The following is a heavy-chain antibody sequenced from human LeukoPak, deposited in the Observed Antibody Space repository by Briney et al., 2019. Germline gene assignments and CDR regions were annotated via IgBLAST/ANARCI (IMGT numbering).Heavy chain of an antibody. J-gene: IGHJ4*02. CDR2: ITTSGTST. V-gene: IGHV3-11*04. D-gene: IGHD1-26*01. CDR3: VVHSATSCY. CDR1: GFTVSSNY. Sequence: PGGSLRLSCAASGFTVSSNYMSWVRQAPGKGLEWISYITTSGTSTYYADSVKGRFTISRDNGKTALSLQMNSLRAEDTAVYYCVVHSATSCYWGQGTLVTVSS.